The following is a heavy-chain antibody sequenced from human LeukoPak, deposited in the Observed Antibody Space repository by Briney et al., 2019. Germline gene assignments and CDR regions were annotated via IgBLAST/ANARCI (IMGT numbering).Heavy chain of an antibody. Sequence: SQTLSLTCTVSGGSISSGSYYWSWIQQPAGKGLEWIGRIYTSGSTNYNPSLKSRVTISVDTSKNQFPLKLSSVTAADTAVYYCARDGYQLPRGTYYGMDVWGQGTTVTVSS. J-gene: IGHJ6*02. CDR2: IYTSGST. CDR1: GGSISSGSYY. V-gene: IGHV4-61*02. D-gene: IGHD2-2*01. CDR3: ARDGYQLPRGTYYGMDV.